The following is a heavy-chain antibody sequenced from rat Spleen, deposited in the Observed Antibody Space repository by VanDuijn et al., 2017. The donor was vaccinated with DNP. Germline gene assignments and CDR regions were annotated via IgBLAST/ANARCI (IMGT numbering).Heavy chain of an antibody. CDR1: GFDFNTYA. Sequence: EVQVVESGGGLVQPKGSLKLSCTTSGFDFNTYAMSWVRQAPGKGLDWVASISIKTHNYATLYADSVKERFTISRDDSQNMVYLQMNNLKTEDTALYYCTGFDYWGQGVMVTVSS. CDR2: ISIKTHNYAT. CDR3: TGFDY. J-gene: IGHJ2*01. V-gene: IGHV10-4*01.